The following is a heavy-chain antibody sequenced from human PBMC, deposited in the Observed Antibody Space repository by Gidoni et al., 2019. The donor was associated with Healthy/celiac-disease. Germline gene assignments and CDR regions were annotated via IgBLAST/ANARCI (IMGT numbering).Heavy chain of an antibody. V-gene: IGHV3-43*01. CDR2: ISWDGGSK. CDR1: GFPFDDFT. CDR3: ARGFLRYFDWFYGMDV. J-gene: IGHJ6*02. Sequence: EVQLVESGGVVVQPGGSLRPSCAASGFPFDDFTMHWVLQAPGKGLGLVSLISWDGGSKYDADSVKGRFNISRNNSKNSLYLQMNSLRTEDTALYYCARGFLRYFDWFYGMDVWGQGTTVTVSS. D-gene: IGHD3-9*01.